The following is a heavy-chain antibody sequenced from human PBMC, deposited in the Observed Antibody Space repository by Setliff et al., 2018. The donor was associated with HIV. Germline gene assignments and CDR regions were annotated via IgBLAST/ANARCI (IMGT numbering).Heavy chain of an antibody. CDR1: GGSISSGGYY. CDR2: IYYSGST. D-gene: IGHD3-10*01. J-gene: IGHJ6*04. Sequence: PSETLSLTCTVSGGSISSGGYYWSWIRQHPGKGLEWIGYIYYSGSTYYNPSLKSRVTISVDTSKNQFSLKLSSVTAADTAVDYCARDITMVRGVMGVWGKGTTVTVSS. CDR3: ARDITMVRGVMGV. V-gene: IGHV4-31*03.